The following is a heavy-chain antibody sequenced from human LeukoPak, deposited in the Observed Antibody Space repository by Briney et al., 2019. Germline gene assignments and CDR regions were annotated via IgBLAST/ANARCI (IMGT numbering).Heavy chain of an antibody. CDR2: IYYSGST. CDR3: ARSLDYYDSSGYYRYYYYYMDV. D-gene: IGHD3-22*01. Sequence: PLETLSLTCTVSGGSISSSSYYWGWIRQPPGKGLEWIGGIYYSGSTYYNPSLKSRVTISVDTSKNQFSLKLSSVTAADTAVYYCARSLDYYDSSGYYRYYYYYMDVGGKGTTVTVSS. CDR1: GGSISSSSYY. J-gene: IGHJ6*03. V-gene: IGHV4-39*07.